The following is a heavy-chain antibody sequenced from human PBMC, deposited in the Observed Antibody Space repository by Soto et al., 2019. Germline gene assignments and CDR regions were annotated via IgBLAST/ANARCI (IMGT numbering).Heavy chain of an antibody. J-gene: IGHJ4*02. CDR1: GFTFSSYS. D-gene: IGHD5-12*01. CDR2: INQDGSER. Sequence: EVQLVESGGGLVKPGGSLRLSCAASGFTFSSYSMNWVRQAPGKGLEWVANINQDGSERYYVDSVRGRFTISRDNVENSLYLQLNSLRPEDTAVYYCAVYGYGVSAAAYWGQGTLVTVSS. CDR3: AVYGYGVSAAAY. V-gene: IGHV3-7*03.